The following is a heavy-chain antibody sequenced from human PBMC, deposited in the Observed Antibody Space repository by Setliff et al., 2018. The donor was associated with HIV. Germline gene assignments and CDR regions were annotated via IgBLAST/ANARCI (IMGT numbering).Heavy chain of an antibody. Sequence: SETLSLTCAVSGGSISSDNWWTWVRQAPGKGLEWIGEIYHSEYTNYNPSLKSRVSMSVDKSKNQFSVKLTSVTAADTAVYYCARLTTTYYYDSSAYYHPVWGQGTLVTVSS. J-gene: IGHJ4*02. CDR3: ARLTTTYYYDSSAYYHPV. CDR1: GGSISSDNW. CDR2: IYHSEYT. V-gene: IGHV4-4*02. D-gene: IGHD3-22*01.